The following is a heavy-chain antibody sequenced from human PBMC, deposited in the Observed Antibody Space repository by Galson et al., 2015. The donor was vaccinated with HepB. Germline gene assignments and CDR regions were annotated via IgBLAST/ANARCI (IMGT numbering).Heavy chain of an antibody. Sequence: SVKVSCKASGGTFSSYAISWVRQAPGQGLEWMGGIVPIFGTANYAQKFQGRVTITADESTSTAYMELSSLRSGDTAVYYCAGEARRGEEEDSSGYYYYYGMDVWGQGTTVTVSS. D-gene: IGHD3-22*01. CDR2: IVPIFGTA. CDR3: AGEARRGEEEDSSGYYYYYGMDV. CDR1: GGTFSSYA. J-gene: IGHJ6*02. V-gene: IGHV1-69*13.